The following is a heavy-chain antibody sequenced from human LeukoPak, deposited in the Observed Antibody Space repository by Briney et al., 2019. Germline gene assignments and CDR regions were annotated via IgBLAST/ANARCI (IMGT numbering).Heavy chain of an antibody. CDR2: IYYSGTT. J-gene: IGHJ4*02. V-gene: IGHV4-59*01. CDR1: GGSISGYY. D-gene: IGHD3-3*01. CDR3: ARAHLSETDFDY. Sequence: SETLSLTCTVSGGSISGYYWNWIRQSPEKGLEWIGYIYYSGTTNYNPSLKSRLTISLDTSNNQSSLKLSSVTAADTAVYYCARAHLSETDFDYWGQGALVTVTS.